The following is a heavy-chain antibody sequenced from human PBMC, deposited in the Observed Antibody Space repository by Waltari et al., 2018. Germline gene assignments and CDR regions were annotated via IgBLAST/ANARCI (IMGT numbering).Heavy chain of an antibody. J-gene: IGHJ2*01. D-gene: IGHD3-10*01. CDR3: ARDSGSGSYYNGWYFDL. V-gene: IGHV4-59*11. CDR2: IYYSGST. Sequence: QVQLQESGPGLVKPSETLSLTCTVSGGSISSHYWSWIRQPPGKGLEWIGYIYYSGSTNYNPSLKSRVTISVDTSKNQFSLKLSSVTAADTAVYYCARDSGSGSYYNGWYFDLWGRGTLVTVSS. CDR1: GGSISSHY.